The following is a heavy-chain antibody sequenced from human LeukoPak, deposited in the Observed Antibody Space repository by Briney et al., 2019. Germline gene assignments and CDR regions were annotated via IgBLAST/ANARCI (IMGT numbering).Heavy chain of an antibody. J-gene: IGHJ4*02. D-gene: IGHD6-19*01. CDR1: GFTYSSNY. Sequence: GGSLRLSCAASGFTYSSNYMSLVRQAAGKGLEWVSVIYSGGSTYYADSVKGRFTISRHNSKNTLYLQMNSLRAEDTAVYYCARGLAVAGTGFDYWGQGTLVTVSS. CDR2: IYSGGST. CDR3: ARGLAVAGTGFDY. V-gene: IGHV3-53*04.